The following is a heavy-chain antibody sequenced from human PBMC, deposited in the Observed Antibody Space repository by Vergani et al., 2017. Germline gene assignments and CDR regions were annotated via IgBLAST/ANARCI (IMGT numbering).Heavy chain of an antibody. CDR1: GGTFSSYA. CDR3: ARDPRGYGGDPEDYYYGMDV. V-gene: IGHV1-69*09. CDR2: IIPVLGKT. D-gene: IGHD2-21*02. Sequence: QVQLVQSGAEVKKPGSSVKVSCKAPGGTFSSYAISWVRQAPGQGLEWMGRIIPVLGKTKYAQDFQGRLTITADTSTSTAYMELTSLRSQDTAVYYCARDPRGYGGDPEDYYYGMDVWGQGTTVTVSS. J-gene: IGHJ6*02.